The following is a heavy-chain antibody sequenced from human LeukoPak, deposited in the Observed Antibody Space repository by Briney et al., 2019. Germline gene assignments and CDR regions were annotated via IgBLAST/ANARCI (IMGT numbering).Heavy chain of an antibody. J-gene: IGHJ3*02. CDR3: ARTIQLYAFDI. CDR2: ISSSGSTI. D-gene: IGHD5-18*01. Sequence: GGSLRPSCAASGFTFSDYYMSWIRQAPGKGLEWVSYISSSGSTIYYADSVKGRFTISRDNAKNSLYLQMNSLRAEDTAVYYCARTIQLYAFDIWGQGTMVTVSS. V-gene: IGHV3-11*04. CDR1: GFTFSDYY.